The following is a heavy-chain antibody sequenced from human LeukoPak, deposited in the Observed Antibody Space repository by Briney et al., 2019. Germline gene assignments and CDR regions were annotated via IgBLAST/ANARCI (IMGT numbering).Heavy chain of an antibody. Sequence: SETLSLTCTVSGGSISSYYWSWIRQPPGKGLEWIGEINHSGSTNYNPSLKSRVTISVDTSKNQFSLKLSSVTAADTAVYYCASYVGGGSGSYYRRYGMDVWGQGTTVTVSS. J-gene: IGHJ6*02. D-gene: IGHD3-10*01. CDR3: ASYVGGGSGSYYRRYGMDV. V-gene: IGHV4-34*01. CDR1: GGSISSYY. CDR2: INHSGST.